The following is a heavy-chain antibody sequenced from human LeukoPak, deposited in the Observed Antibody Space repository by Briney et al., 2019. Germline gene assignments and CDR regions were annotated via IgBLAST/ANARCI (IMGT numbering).Heavy chain of an antibody. V-gene: IGHV1-69*13. D-gene: IGHD2-2*01. J-gene: IGHJ4*02. Sequence: SVKVSCKASGGTFSSYAISWVRQAPGQGLEWMGGIIPIFGTANYAQKFQGRVTITADEFTSTAYMELSSLRSEDTAVYYCARRGYCSSTSCPDDYWGQGTLVTVSS. CDR3: ARRGYCSSTSCPDDY. CDR2: IIPIFGTA. CDR1: GGTFSSYA.